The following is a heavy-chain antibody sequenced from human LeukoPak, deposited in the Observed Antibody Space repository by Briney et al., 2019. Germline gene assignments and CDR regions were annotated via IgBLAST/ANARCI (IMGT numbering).Heavy chain of an antibody. J-gene: IGHJ4*02. V-gene: IGHV4-59*12. D-gene: IGHD3-9*01. CDR1: GGSISTYY. CDR3: ARDRSNYYDILTGYFQGLFDY. Sequence: SKTLSLTCTVSGGSISTYYWNWIRQTPGKGLEWIGYIFYSGSTNYNPSLKSRVTISVDTSKNQFSLKLSSVTAADTAVYYCARDRSNYYDILTGYFQGLFDYWGQGTLVTVSS. CDR2: IFYSGST.